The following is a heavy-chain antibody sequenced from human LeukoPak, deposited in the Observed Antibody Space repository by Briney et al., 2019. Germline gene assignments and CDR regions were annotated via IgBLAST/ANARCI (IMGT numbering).Heavy chain of an antibody. CDR2: ISGSGGST. J-gene: IGHJ4*02. CDR1: GVTFSSYA. CDR3: AKGHAIYSSGYYYNY. Sequence: GGSLRLSCAASGVTFSSYAMSWVRQAPGKGLEWVSAISGSGGSTYYADSVKGRFTISRDNSKNTLYLQMKSLRAEDTAVYYCAKGHAIYSSGYYYNYWGQGTLVTVSS. V-gene: IGHV3-23*01. D-gene: IGHD3-22*01.